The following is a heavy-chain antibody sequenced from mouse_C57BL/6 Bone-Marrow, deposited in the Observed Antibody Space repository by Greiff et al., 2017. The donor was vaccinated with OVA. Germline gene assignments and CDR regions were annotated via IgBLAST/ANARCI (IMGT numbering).Heavy chain of an antibody. CDR3: ASSYYYGSSYNWYFDV. Sequence: QVQLQQPGAELVKPGASVKLSCKASGYTFTSYWMHWVKQRPGQGLEWIGMIHPTSGSTNYNEKFKSKATLTVDKSSSTAYMQLSSLTSKDSAIYYSASSYYYGSSYNWYFDVWGTGTTLTVSS. D-gene: IGHD1-1*01. CDR1: GYTFTSYW. V-gene: IGHV1-64*01. CDR2: IHPTSGST. J-gene: IGHJ1*03.